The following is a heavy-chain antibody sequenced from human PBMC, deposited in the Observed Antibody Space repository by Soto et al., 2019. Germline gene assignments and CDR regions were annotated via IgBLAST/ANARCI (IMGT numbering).Heavy chain of an antibody. Sequence: PGGCLGRYRGASGFTISRDTITWVRLAAGKGLEWVSSISSSSSYIYYADSVKGRFTITRDNAKNSLYLQMNILRAEDTAVYYCARCRRDYDFWSGYPMDVWGQGTTVTVSS. V-gene: IGHV3-21*01. CDR2: ISSSSSYI. J-gene: IGHJ6*02. D-gene: IGHD3-3*01. CDR3: ARCRRDYDFWSGYPMDV. CDR1: GFTISRDT.